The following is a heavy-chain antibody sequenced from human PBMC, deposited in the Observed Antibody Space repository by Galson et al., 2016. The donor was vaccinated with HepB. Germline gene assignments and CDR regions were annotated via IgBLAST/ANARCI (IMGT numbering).Heavy chain of an antibody. D-gene: IGHD5-18*01. CDR2: INSDGSST. J-gene: IGHJ6*04. V-gene: IGHV3-74*01. CDR3: ARYARGYSYGPHTNMDV. CDR1: GFTFSSYW. Sequence: SLRLSCAASGFTFSSYWMHWVRQAPGKGLVWVSRINSDGSSTSYADSVKGRFTISRDNAKNTLYLQMNSLRAEDTAVYYCARYARGYSYGPHTNMDVWGKGTTVTVSS.